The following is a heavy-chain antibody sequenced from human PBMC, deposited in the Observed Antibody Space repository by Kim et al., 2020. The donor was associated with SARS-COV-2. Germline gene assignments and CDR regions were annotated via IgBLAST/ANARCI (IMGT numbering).Heavy chain of an antibody. D-gene: IGHD1-1*01. CDR3: ARGATGTTGDKRYYYYGMDV. CDR2: INPSGGST. V-gene: IGHV1-46*01. Sequence: ASVKVSCKASGYTFTSYYMHWVRQAPGQGLEWMGIINPSGGSTSYAQKFQGRVTMTRDTSTSTVYMELSSLRSEDTAVYYCARGATGTTGDKRYYYYGMDVWGQGTTVTVSS. J-gene: IGHJ6*02. CDR1: GYTFTSYY.